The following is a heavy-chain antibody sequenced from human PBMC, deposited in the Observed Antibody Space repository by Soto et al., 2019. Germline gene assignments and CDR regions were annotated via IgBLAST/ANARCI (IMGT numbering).Heavy chain of an antibody. J-gene: IGHJ4*02. D-gene: IGHD6-13*01. CDR3: ASHSSSWSEDH. Sequence: LRLSCAASGFTFSSYAMHWVRQAPGKGLEWVAVISYDGSNKYYADSVKGRFTISRDNSKNTLYLQMNSLRAEDTAVYYCASHSSSWSEDHWGQGTLVTVSS. V-gene: IGHV3-30-3*01. CDR1: GFTFSSYA. CDR2: ISYDGSNK.